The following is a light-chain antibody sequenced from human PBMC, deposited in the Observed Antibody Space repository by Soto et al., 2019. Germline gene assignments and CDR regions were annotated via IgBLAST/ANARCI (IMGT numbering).Light chain of an antibody. CDR2: GAS. J-gene: IGKJ5*01. CDR3: QQRSNLPWT. V-gene: IGKV3-15*01. Sequence: EILLTQSPATLSVSPGERATLSCRASQSVSSNLAWYQQTPGQPPRLLIYGASTRDTGFPDRFSGIGSGAECTLTLSRLHSEDFEVYYCQQRSNLPWTFGQGTRLEIK. CDR1: QSVSSN.